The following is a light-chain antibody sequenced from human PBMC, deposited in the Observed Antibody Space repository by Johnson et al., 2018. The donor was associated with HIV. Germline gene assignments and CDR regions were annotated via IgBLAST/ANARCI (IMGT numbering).Light chain of an antibody. J-gene: IGLJ1*01. V-gene: IGLV1-51*02. CDR1: SSNIENNF. Sequence: QSVLTQPPSVSAAPGQKVTISCSGSSSNIENNFVSWYQQLPGTAPKLLIYENNKRPSGIPDRFSGSTSGTSATLGIPGLQPGDEADYYCGTWDSSLSAYVFGTGTKVTVL. CDR3: GTWDSSLSAYV. CDR2: ENN.